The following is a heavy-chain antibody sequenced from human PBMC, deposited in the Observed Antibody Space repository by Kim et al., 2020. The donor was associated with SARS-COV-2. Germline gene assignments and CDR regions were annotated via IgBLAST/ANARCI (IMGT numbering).Heavy chain of an antibody. V-gene: IGHV3-7*01. D-gene: IGHD2-15*01. CDR3: ARDSNQYCSGGSCFDP. CDR2: IKQDGIVK. J-gene: IGHJ5*02. Sequence: GGSLRLSCAASGSTFGSFWMSWVRQAPGKGLEWVASIKQDGIVKQYVDSVKGRFTISRDNAKNSLYLQMNSPRAEDTAVYYCARDSNQYCSGGSCFDPWGQGAPVTVSS. CDR1: GSTFGSFW.